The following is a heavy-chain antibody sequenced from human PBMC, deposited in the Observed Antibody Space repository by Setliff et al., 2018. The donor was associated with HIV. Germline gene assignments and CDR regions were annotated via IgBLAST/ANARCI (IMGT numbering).Heavy chain of an antibody. J-gene: IGHJ4*02. Sequence: GASVKVSCKASGYSFTNYIMTWVRQAPGQRLEWMGWINGNIKYLQKFQDRVTITRDTSASTVYMDLSSLTSEDTAVYYCARIGFGYYDNSGAWYFDYWGQGTLVTVSS. V-gene: IGHV1-3*01. CDR3: ARIGFGYYDNSGAWYFDY. CDR2: INGNI. D-gene: IGHD3-22*01. CDR1: GYSFTNYI.